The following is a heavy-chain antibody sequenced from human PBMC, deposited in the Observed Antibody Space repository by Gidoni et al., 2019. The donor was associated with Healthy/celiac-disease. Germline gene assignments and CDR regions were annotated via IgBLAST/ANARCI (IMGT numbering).Heavy chain of an antibody. V-gene: IGHV1-18*01. D-gene: IGHD2-21*01. Sequence: QVQLVQSGAEVKKPGASVKVSCKASGYTFTSYGISWVRQAPGQGLEWMGWISAYNGNTNYAQKLQGRVTMTTDTSTSTAYMELRSLRSDDTAVYYGARDALYPPSLFHYYYYGMDVWGQGTTVTVSS. CDR3: ARDALYPPSLFHYYYYGMDV. J-gene: IGHJ6*02. CDR1: GYTFTSYG. CDR2: ISAYNGNT.